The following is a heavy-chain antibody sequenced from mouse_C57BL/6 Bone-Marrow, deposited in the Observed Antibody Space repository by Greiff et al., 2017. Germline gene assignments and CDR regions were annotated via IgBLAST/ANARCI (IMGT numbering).Heavy chain of an antibody. J-gene: IGHJ4*01. CDR1: GYTFTSYG. Sequence: VKLVESGAELARPGASVKLSCKASGYTFTSYGISWVKQRTGQGLEWIGEIYPRSGNTYYNEKFKGKATLTADKSSSTAYMELRSLTSEDSAVYFCARDDGYYVPYYYAMDYWGQGTSVTVSS. V-gene: IGHV1-81*01. D-gene: IGHD2-3*01. CDR2: IYPRSGNT. CDR3: ARDDGYYVPYYYAMDY.